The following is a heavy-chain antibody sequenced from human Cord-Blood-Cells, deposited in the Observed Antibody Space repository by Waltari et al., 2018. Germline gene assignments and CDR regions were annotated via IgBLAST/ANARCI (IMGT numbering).Heavy chain of an antibody. Sequence: QVQLVQSGAEVKKPGSSVKVSCKASGGPFSSYSISWVRQAPGQGLEWMGGSIPIFGTANYARKCQGRVTITADESTRTAYMERSSLRYGDTAVYYCARDKGYSSSSGAFDIWGQGTMVTVSS. CDR1: GGPFSSYS. V-gene: IGHV1-69*12. D-gene: IGHD6-6*01. CDR2: SIPIFGTA. J-gene: IGHJ3*02. CDR3: ARDKGYSSSSGAFDI.